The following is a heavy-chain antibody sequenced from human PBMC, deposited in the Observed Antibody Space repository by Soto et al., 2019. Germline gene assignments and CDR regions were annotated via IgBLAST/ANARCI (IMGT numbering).Heavy chain of an antibody. D-gene: IGHD3-22*01. CDR2: SNSDGSVT. Sequence: PGGSLRLSCAASGFTFSSYWMHWVRQAPGKGLVWVSRSNSDGSVTNYADSVKGRFTISRDNAKNSLYLQMNSLRAEGTALYYCARELVYYDSSGYHIGGLLQTYYFDYWGQGTLVTVSS. CDR1: GFTFSSYW. J-gene: IGHJ4*02. V-gene: IGHV3-74*01. CDR3: ARELVYYDSSGYHIGGLLQTYYFDY.